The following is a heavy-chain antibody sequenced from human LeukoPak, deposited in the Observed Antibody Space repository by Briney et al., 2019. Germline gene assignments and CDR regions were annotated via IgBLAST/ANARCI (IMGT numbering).Heavy chain of an antibody. D-gene: IGHD6-13*01. V-gene: IGHV4-4*07. CDR1: SGSISSYY. CDR2: IYNSGNT. CDR3: ARGTADLDY. Sequence: SETLSLTCTVSSGSISSYYWSWIRQPAGKGLEWIGRIYNSGNTNCNPSLKSRVTMSVDTSKNQLSLKLSSVTAADTAVYYCARGTADLDYWGQGSLVTVSS. J-gene: IGHJ4*02.